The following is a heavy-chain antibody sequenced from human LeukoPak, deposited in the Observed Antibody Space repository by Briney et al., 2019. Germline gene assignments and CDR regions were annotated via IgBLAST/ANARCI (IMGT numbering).Heavy chain of an antibody. J-gene: IGHJ4*02. CDR2: ISGSGGST. V-gene: IGHV3-23*01. CDR3: AKDSYYGSGSYYSDY. CDR1: GFTFSSYG. D-gene: IGHD3-10*01. Sequence: GGSLRLSCAASGFTFSSYGMSWVRQAPGKGLEWVSAISGSGGSTYYADSVKGRFTISRDNSKNTLYLQMNSLRAEDTAVYYCAKDSYYGSGSYYSDYWGQGTLVTVSS.